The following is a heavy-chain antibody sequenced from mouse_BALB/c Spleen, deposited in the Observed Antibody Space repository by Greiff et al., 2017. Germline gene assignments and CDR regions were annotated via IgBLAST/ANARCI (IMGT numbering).Heavy chain of an antibody. CDR1: GFTFSSYA. Sequence: EVKVEESGGGLVKPGGSLKLSCAASGFTFSSYAMSWVRQTPEKRLEWVATISSGGSYTYYPDSVKGRFTISRDNAKNTLYLQMSSLRSEDTAMYYCARRGYDVLYAMDYWGQGTSVTVSS. CDR2: ISSGGSYT. V-gene: IGHV5-9-3*01. J-gene: IGHJ4*01. CDR3: ARRGYDVLYAMDY. D-gene: IGHD2-2*01.